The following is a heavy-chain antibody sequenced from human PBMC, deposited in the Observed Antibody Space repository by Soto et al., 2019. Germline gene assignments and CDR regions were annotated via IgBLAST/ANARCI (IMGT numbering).Heavy chain of an antibody. Sequence: GESQKISCKGSGYSFTSYWIGWVRQMPGKGLEWMGIIYPGDSDTRYSPSFQGQVTISADKSISTAYLQWSSLKASDTVMYYCSTTSAAGKYYYGMDDWGQGTTVTVSS. D-gene: IGHD6-13*01. CDR1: GYSFTSYW. V-gene: IGHV5-51*01. J-gene: IGHJ6*02. CDR2: IYPGDSDT. CDR3: STTSAAGKYYYGMDD.